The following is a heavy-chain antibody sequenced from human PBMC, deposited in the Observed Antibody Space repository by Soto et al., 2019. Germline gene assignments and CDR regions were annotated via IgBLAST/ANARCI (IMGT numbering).Heavy chain of an antibody. Sequence: PGGSLSLSCAASGFTFSSYAMSWVRQAPGKGLEWVSAISGSGGSTYYADSVKGRFTISRDNSKNTLYLQMNSLRAEDTAVYYCAKGHLRYFDWLLVPLGYWGQGTLVTVSS. V-gene: IGHV3-23*01. CDR3: AKGHLRYFDWLLVPLGY. CDR1: GFTFSSYA. J-gene: IGHJ4*02. D-gene: IGHD3-9*01. CDR2: ISGSGGST.